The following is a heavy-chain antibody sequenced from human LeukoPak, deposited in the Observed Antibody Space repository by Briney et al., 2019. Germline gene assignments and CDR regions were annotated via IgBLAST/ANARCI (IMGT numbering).Heavy chain of an antibody. CDR1: GYTFTGYY. Sequence: ASVKVSCKASGYTFTGYYMHWVRQAPGQGLEWMGWMNPNSGNTGYAQKFQGRVTMTRNTSISTAYMELSSLRSEDTAVYYCARAPGNYDFWSGYYRPSNYSRIDYMDVWGKGTTVTVSS. J-gene: IGHJ6*03. D-gene: IGHD3-3*01. CDR3: ARAPGNYDFWSGYYRPSNYSRIDYMDV. CDR2: MNPNSGNT. V-gene: IGHV1-8*02.